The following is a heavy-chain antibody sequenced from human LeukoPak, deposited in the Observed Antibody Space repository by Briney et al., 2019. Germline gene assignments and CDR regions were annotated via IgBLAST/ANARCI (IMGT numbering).Heavy chain of an antibody. CDR2: IYYSGST. CDR1: GGSISDYY. CDR3: ASSLPILTGQGGFDY. J-gene: IGHJ4*02. V-gene: IGHV4-59*12. Sequence: SETLSLTCTVSGGSISDYYWSWIRLPPGKGLEWIGNIYYSGSTNYNPSLKSRVTISLDKSNNQFSLKLTSVTAADTAVYYCASSLPILTGQGGFDYWGQGTLVTVSS. D-gene: IGHD3-9*01.